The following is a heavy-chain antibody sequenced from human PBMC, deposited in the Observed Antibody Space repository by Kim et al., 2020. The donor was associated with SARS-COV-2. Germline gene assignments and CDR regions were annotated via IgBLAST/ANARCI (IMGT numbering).Heavy chain of an antibody. CDR2: INPNSGGT. D-gene: IGHD1-26*01. CDR1: GYTFTGYY. CDR3: ARDRAYSGSCPGWFDP. V-gene: IGHV1-2*06. Sequence: ASVKVSCKASGYTFTGYYMHWVRQAPGQGLEWMGRINPNSGGTNYAQKFQGRVTMTRDTSISTAYMELSRLRSDDTAVYYCARDRAYSGSCPGWFDPWGQGTLVTVSS. J-gene: IGHJ5*02.